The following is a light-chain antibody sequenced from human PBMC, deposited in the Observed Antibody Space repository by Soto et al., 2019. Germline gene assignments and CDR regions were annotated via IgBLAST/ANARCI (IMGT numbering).Light chain of an antibody. Sequence: DIQMTQSPSSLSASVGDRVTITCRASQSITNYLNWYQQKPGKAPKLLIYAASNLQSGVPSRFSGSGSGTDFTLTISSLQPEDFVTYYCQQSYSTLTWTFGQGTKVDIK. CDR3: QQSYSTLTWT. CDR1: QSITNY. V-gene: IGKV1-39*01. CDR2: AAS. J-gene: IGKJ1*01.